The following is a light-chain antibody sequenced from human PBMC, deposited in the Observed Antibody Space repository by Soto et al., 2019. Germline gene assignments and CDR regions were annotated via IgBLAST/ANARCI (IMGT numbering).Light chain of an antibody. CDR2: AAS. V-gene: IGKV1-9*01. CDR1: QGTSSY. Sequence: DIQLTQSPSFLSASVQDRVTITCRACQGTSSYLHWSQQKRRKPHKFLIYAASTLQSGVPSRFSASGCRTQFTLTISSLQPADFATYSCPPLNSYPITFGPGTRREI. CDR3: PPLNSYPIT. J-gene: IGKJ5*01.